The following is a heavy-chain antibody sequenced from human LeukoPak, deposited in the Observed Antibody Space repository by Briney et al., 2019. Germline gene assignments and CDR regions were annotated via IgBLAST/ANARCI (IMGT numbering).Heavy chain of an antibody. V-gene: IGHV1-18*01. CDR3: ARSVSVQLWLGVPDY. CDR1: GYTFTSYG. CDR2: ISAYNGNT. D-gene: IGHD5-18*01. J-gene: IGHJ4*02. Sequence: ASVKVSCKASGYTFTSYGISWVRQAPGQGREWMGWISAYNGNTNYAQKLQGRVTMTTDTSTSTAYMELRSLRSDDTAVYYCARSVSVQLWLGVPDYWGQGTLVTVSS.